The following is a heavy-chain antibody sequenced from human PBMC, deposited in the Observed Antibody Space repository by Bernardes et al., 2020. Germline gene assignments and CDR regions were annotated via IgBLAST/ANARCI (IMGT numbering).Heavy chain of an antibody. J-gene: IGHJ4*02. CDR3: AKDRMYCGGDCYRVGYFDY. CDR1: GFTFSSYA. Sequence: GGSLRLSCAASGFTFSSYAMSWVRQAPGKGLEWVSAISGSGGITYYADSVKGRFTISRDNSKNTLYLQMNSLRAEDTAVYYCAKDRMYCGGDCYRVGYFDYWGQGSLVTVSS. CDR2: ISGSGGIT. V-gene: IGHV3-23*01. D-gene: IGHD2-21*01.